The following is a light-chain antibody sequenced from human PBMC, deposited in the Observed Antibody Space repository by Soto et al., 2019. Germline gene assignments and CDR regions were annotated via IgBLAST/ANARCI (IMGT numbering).Light chain of an antibody. J-gene: IGKJ1*01. V-gene: IGKV3D-7*01. CDR1: QSVSSSY. CDR2: GAS. Sequence: PGERVAVSFRASQSVSSSYLTWYQQKPGQAPRLLIYGASTRATSIPARFSGSGSGTDFTLTISSLQPEDFAVYYCQQDYNLLWTFGQGTKVDIK. CDR3: QQDYNLLWT.